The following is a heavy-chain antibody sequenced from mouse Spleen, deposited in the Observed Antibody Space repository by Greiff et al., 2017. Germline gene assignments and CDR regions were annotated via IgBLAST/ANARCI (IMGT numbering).Heavy chain of an antibody. Sequence: VQRVESGPGLVAPSQSLSITCTVSGFSLTSYGVHWVRQPPGKGLEWLVVIWSDGSTTYNSALKSRLSISKDNSKSQVFLKMNSLQTDDTAMYYCARSGPLDYYAMDYWGQGTSVTVSS. V-gene: IGHV2-6*02. CDR2: IWSDGST. CDR3: ARSGPLDYYAMDY. CDR1: GFSLTSYG. J-gene: IGHJ4*01.